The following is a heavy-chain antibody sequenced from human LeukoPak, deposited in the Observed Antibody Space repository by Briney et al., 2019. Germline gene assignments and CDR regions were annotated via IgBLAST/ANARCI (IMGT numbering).Heavy chain of an antibody. CDR2: IYSGGST. Sequence: GGSLRLSCAASGFTVSSKYMSWVRQAPGKGLEWVSVIYSGGSTYYADSVKGRFTISRDNSKSTLYLQMNSLRAEDTAVYYCARSQGTQPRYYYYGMDVWGQGTTVTVSS. CDR3: ARSQGTQPRYYYYGMDV. CDR1: GFTVSSKY. J-gene: IGHJ6*02. D-gene: IGHD3-10*01. V-gene: IGHV3-53*01.